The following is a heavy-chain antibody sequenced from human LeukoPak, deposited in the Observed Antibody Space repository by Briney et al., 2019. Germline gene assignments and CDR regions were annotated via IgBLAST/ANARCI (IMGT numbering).Heavy chain of an antibody. CDR2: ITNKAKGYTT. V-gene: IGHV3-72*01. D-gene: IGHD2/OR15-2a*01. CDR1: GFPFSDHL. Sequence: PGGALRLSCATSGFPFSDHLMEWGRQAPGKGLEWVGRITNKAKGYTTEYVASVRGRFVISRDDSKDSVYLQMNSLNSEDTGVYYCVSVSAGLAEYWGQGTRVNVSS. J-gene: IGHJ4*02. CDR3: VSVSAGLAEY.